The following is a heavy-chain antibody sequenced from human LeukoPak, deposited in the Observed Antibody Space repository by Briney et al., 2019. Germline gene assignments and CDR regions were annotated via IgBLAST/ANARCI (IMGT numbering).Heavy chain of an antibody. CDR3: ARGSGNDYYGSGPIDKWFDP. V-gene: IGHV4-61*08. Sequence: SGPALVKPTQTLTLTCTFSGFSLSTSGMCVSWIRQPPGKALEWIGYIYSSGNTNYNPSLKSRVTISVDRSKNQFSLKLSSVTTADTAVYYCARGSGNDYYGSGPIDKWFDPWGQGTLVTVSS. CDR2: IYSSGNT. D-gene: IGHD3-10*01. CDR1: GFSLSTSGMC. J-gene: IGHJ5*02.